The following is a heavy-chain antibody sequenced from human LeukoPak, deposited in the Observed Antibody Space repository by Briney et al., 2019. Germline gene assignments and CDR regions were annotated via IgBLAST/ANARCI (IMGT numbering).Heavy chain of an antibody. CDR3: ARSGTYNWFDP. Sequence: GGSLRLSCAASGFTFSSYNMNWVRQTPGKGLEWVSYINSLSSTIYCADSVKGRFTISRDNAKNSLYLQMNSLRAEDTGVYYCARSGTYNWFDPWGQGTLVTVSS. V-gene: IGHV3-48*01. CDR2: INSLSSTI. D-gene: IGHD1-26*01. CDR1: GFTFSSYN. J-gene: IGHJ5*02.